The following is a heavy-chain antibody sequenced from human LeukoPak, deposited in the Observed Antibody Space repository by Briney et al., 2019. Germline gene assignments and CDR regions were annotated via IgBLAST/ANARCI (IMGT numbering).Heavy chain of an antibody. D-gene: IGHD2-15*01. CDR3: ARSCSGGSCYPFGLDY. CDR1: GGTFSSYA. Sequence: SVKVSCKASGGTFSSYAISWVRQAPGQGLEWMGGIIPIFGTANYAQKFQGRVTITADKSTSTAYMELSSLRSEDTAVYYCARSCSGGSCYPFGLDYWGQGTLVTVSS. V-gene: IGHV1-69*06. J-gene: IGHJ4*02. CDR2: IIPIFGTA.